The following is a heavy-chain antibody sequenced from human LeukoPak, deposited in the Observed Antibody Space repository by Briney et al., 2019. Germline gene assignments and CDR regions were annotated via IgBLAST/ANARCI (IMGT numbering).Heavy chain of an antibody. J-gene: IGHJ4*02. V-gene: IGHV4-30-2*01. CDR1: GGLLSSGGYS. CDR3: ARGTYWMFDY. Sequence: SQTMCLTCAVAGGLLSSGGYSSSWIRQPPGNGLDGIGYIYHSGSTYYNPSLKSRVTISVDRSKNQFSLKLSSVTAADTAVYYCARGTYWMFDYRGQGTLVTVSS. D-gene: IGHD1-1*01. CDR2: IYHSGST.